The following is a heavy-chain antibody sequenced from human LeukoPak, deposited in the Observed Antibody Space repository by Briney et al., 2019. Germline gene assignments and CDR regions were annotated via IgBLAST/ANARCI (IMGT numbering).Heavy chain of an antibody. Sequence: ASVKVXCKASGYTFTGYYMHWVRQAPGQGPEWMGWINPNSGGTNYAQKFQGWVTMTRDTSISTAYMELSRLRSDDTAVYYCARGFSPRGIAAAADQNWFDPWGQGTLVTVSS. D-gene: IGHD6-13*01. CDR1: GYTFTGYY. J-gene: IGHJ5*02. CDR2: INPNSGGT. V-gene: IGHV1-2*04. CDR3: ARGFSPRGIAAAADQNWFDP.